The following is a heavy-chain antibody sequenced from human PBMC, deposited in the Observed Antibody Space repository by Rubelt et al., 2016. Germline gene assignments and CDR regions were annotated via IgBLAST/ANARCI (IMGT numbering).Heavy chain of an antibody. Sequence: TNYSPSFQGHVTISADKSISTAYLQWSSLKASDTAMYYCAWEFWSGSSPSNWFDPWGQGTLVTVSS. J-gene: IGHJ5*01. CDR3: AWEFWSGSSPSNWFDP. V-gene: IGHV5-10-1*01. CDR2: T. D-gene: IGHD3-3*01.